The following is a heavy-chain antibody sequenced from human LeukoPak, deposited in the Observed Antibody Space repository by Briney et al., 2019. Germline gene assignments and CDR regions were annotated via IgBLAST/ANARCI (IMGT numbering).Heavy chain of an antibody. D-gene: IGHD3-9*01. CDR1: GYSISNNNW. CDR2: IYYNGST. V-gene: IGHV4-28*01. Sequence: PSDTLSLTCAVSGYSISNNNWWGWIRQPPGKGLEWIGYIYYNGSTYYNPSLKSRVTMSVDTSKDQFSLKLSSVTAVDTAVYYCARSGYRLGSAFDIWGQGTMVSVSS. CDR3: ARSGYRLGSAFDI. J-gene: IGHJ3*02.